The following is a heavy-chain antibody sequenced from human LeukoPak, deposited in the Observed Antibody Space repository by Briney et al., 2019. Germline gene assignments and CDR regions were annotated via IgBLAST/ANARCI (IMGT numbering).Heavy chain of an antibody. Sequence: GGSLRLSCAASGFTFSSYAMSWVRQAPGKGLEWVSAISGSGGSTYYADSVKGRFTISGDNSKNTLYLQMNNLRAEDTAVYYCARGAGITIFGVVITRYWGQGTLVTVSS. D-gene: IGHD3-3*01. CDR1: GFTFSSYA. V-gene: IGHV3-23*01. J-gene: IGHJ4*02. CDR2: ISGSGGST. CDR3: ARGAGITIFGVVITRY.